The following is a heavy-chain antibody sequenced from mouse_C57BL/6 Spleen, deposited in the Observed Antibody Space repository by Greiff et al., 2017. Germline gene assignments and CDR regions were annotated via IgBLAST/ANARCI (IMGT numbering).Heavy chain of an antibody. V-gene: IGHV5-4*03. CDR1: GFTFSSYA. D-gene: IGHD1-1*01. CDR2: ISDGGSYT. J-gene: IGHJ4*01. Sequence: EVKVVESGGGLVKPGGSLKLSCAASGFTFSSYAMSWVRQTPEKRLEWVATISDGGSYTYYPDNVKGRFTISRDNAKNNLYLQMSHLKSEDTAMYYCARALFITTVVATDYAMDYWGQGTSVTVSS. CDR3: ARALFITTVVATDYAMDY.